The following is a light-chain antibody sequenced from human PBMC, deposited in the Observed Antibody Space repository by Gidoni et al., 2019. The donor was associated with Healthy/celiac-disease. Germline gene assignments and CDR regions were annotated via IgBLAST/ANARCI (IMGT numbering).Light chain of an antibody. CDR3: QSYDSSLRCV. CDR1: SSNIGAGYD. V-gene: IGLV1-40*01. J-gene: IGLJ2*01. Sequence: QSVLTQPPSVSGAPGQGVTISCTGSSSNIGAGYDVHWYQQLPGTAPKLLIYGNSNRPSGVPDRFSGSKSGTSASLAITGLQAEDEADYYCQSYDSSLRCVFGGGTKLTVL. CDR2: GNS.